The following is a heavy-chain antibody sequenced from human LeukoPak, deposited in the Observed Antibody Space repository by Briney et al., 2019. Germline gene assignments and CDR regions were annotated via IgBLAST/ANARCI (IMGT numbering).Heavy chain of an antibody. CDR2: LSDSGDST. V-gene: IGHV3-23*01. Sequence: GGSLRLSCAASGFTFSSYSMNWVRQAPGKGLEWVSVLSDSGDSTYYADSVKGRFTISRDNSKNTLYLQMNSLRAEDTAVYYCAKMTDMSGGGFDYWGQGTLVTVSS. D-gene: IGHD3-16*01. J-gene: IGHJ4*02. CDR3: AKMTDMSGGGFDY. CDR1: GFTFSSYS.